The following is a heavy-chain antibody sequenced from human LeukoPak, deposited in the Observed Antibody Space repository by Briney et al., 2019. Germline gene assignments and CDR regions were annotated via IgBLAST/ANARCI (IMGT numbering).Heavy chain of an antibody. CDR1: GGSIRPYY. CDR2: INTSGST. Sequence: SETLSLTCAGSGGSIRPYYWSWLRQSAGKGLEWIGRINTSGSTNYNPSLRTRVTMSADTSTNQFSLKLSSVTAADTAVYYCARGGNGEPYFDSWGQGILVTVSS. V-gene: IGHV4-4*07. D-gene: IGHD4-17*01. J-gene: IGHJ4*02. CDR3: ARGGNGEPYFDS.